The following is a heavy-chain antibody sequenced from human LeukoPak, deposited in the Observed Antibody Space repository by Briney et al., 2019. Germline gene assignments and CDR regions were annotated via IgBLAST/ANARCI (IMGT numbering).Heavy chain of an antibody. V-gene: IGHV1-2*02. CDR2: INPANDNT. CDR1: GYTFTGYY. J-gene: IGHJ4*02. D-gene: IGHD3-22*01. CDR3: ARYLDYYDSRYSTKTFDS. Sequence: ASVKVSCKASGYTFTGYYMHWVRQAPGQGLEWVGWINPANDNTNFAQKFDDRVTMTTDKATSTAYMELRSLRSDDTAVYFCARYLDYYDSRYSTKTFDSWGQGTQVTVSS.